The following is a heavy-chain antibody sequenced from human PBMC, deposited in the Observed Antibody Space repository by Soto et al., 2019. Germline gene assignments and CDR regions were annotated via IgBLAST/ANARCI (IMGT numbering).Heavy chain of an antibody. D-gene: IGHD5-12*01. CDR1: GYTFTSYY. Sequence: ASVKVSCKASGYTFTSYYMHWVRQAPEQGLEWMGIINPSGGSTSYAQKFQGRVTMTRDTSTSTVYMELSSLRSEDTALYYCARYSVLLQLRAATYDYWGQGTLVTVSS. CDR2: INPSGGST. V-gene: IGHV1-46*01. CDR3: ARYSVLLQLRAATYDY. J-gene: IGHJ4*02.